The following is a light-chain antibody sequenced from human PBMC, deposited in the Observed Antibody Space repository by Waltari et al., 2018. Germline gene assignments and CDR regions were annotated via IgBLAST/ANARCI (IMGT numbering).Light chain of an antibody. CDR2: GAS. J-gene: IGKJ2*01. CDR1: QSFSGRF. CDR3: QQYGTSPPYT. Sequence: EIVLTQSPGTLSLSPGERATLSCRASQSFSGRFLAWYQQKPGQAPRLLIYGASNRVTGIPDRFSGSESETDFTLAISRLEPEDCAVYFCQQYGTSPPYTFGQGTKLEIK. V-gene: IGKV3-20*01.